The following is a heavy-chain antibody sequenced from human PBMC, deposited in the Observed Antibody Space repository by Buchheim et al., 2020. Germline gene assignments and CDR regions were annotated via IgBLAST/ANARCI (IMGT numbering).Heavy chain of an antibody. CDR3: TKAFYYGSGDYYSRMGYFFGMDV. Sequence: QVQVVESGGGVVQPGGSPRLSCGASGFSFRDYGMHWVRQAPGKGLEWVAVISYDGSKIYYGDSVKGRFTISRDNSKNMVFFQMNSLRVEDTAVYYCTKAFYYGSGDYYSRMGYFFGMDVWGPGTT. V-gene: IGHV3-30*18. J-gene: IGHJ6*02. CDR1: GFSFRDYG. CDR2: ISYDGSKI. D-gene: IGHD3-10*01.